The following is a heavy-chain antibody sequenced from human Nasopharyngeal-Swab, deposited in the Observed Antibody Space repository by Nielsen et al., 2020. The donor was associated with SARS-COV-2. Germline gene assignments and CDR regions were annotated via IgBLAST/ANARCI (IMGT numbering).Heavy chain of an antibody. CDR3: ARGGDAWGVGGLYAFGV. D-gene: IGHD3-16*01. CDR1: GYTFTDYW. Sequence: ASVQVSCKASGYTFTDYWMHWVRQAPGQGLEWMGRISANTGGTDYAQIFQGRVTMTRDTSITTVYVELGRLRSDDTAVYYCARGGDAWGVGGLYAFGVWGQGTTFTLSS. V-gene: IGHV1-2*06. CDR2: ISANTGGT. J-gene: IGHJ6*02.